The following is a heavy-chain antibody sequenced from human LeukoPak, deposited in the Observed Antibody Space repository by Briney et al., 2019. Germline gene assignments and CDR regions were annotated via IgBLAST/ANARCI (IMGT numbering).Heavy chain of an antibody. D-gene: IGHD2-15*01. J-gene: IGHJ3*01. CDR3: TRDSALLGVAFDL. Sequence: GGSLGLSCSASGFPFNTYAIHWVRQAPGKGLEYVAGISSNGDNTDFADSAKGRFTISRDNSKSTLFLQMNSLRAEDTAVYFCTRDSALLGVAFDLWGQGTVVTVSS. V-gene: IGHV3-64D*06. CDR2: ISSNGDNT. CDR1: GFPFNTYA.